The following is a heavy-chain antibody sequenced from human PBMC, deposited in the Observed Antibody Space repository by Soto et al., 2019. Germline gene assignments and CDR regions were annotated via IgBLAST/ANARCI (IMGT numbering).Heavy chain of an antibody. CDR3: ARGVHYDSSGYYYFY. V-gene: IGHV1-69*13. CDR2: IIPLFGTA. CDR1: GGTFSTYA. D-gene: IGHD3-22*01. Sequence: EASVTVSCKASGGTFSTYAIDWVRQAPGQGLEWMGGIIPLFGTAKYAQNFQGRITITADESTNTAYMELRSLRSQDTAVYYCARGVHYDSSGYYYFYWGQGTLVTV. J-gene: IGHJ4*02.